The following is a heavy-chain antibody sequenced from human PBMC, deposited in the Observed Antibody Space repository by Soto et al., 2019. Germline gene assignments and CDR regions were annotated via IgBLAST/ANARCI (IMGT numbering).Heavy chain of an antibody. V-gene: IGHV1-69*02. CDR2: IIPILGIA. CDR3: ARVIHSSSSGTFDY. CDR1: GGTLTKYT. Sequence: GASVKVSCKASGGTLTKYTISWVRQVPGQGLEWMGRIIPILGIANYAQKFQGRVTITADTSTSTAYMELSSLRSDDTAVYYCARVIHSSSSGTFDYCGQGTPVTVSS. D-gene: IGHD1-26*01. J-gene: IGHJ4*02.